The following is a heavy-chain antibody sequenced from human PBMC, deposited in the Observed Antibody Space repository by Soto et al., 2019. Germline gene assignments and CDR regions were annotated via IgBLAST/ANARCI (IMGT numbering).Heavy chain of an antibody. CDR1: GGCLSGYY. CDR3: ERVPYCGGDCRLLEP. J-gene: IGHJ5*02. D-gene: IGHD2-21*02. V-gene: IGHV4-34*01. Sequence: ETLSLTGDLYGGCLSGYYWSWIRQPPGKGLEWIGEINHSGSTNYNPSLKSPLTISVDTSKNRFSLKLTSVTAADTAVYFCERVPYCGGDCRLLEPWGQGTLVTVSS. CDR2: INHSGST.